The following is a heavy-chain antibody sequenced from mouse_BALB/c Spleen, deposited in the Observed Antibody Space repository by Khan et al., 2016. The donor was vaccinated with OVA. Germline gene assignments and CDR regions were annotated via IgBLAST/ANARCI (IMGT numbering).Heavy chain of an antibody. CDR1: GFTFSDYG. J-gene: IGHJ4*01. V-gene: IGHV5-15*02. CDR3: ARSWAMDY. CDR2: ISNLAYSI. Sequence: EVQLVESGGGLVQPGGSRKLSCAASGFTFSDYGMAWVRQAPGKGPEWVAFISNLAYSIYYTDTVTGRFTLSRENAKNTLYREISSLRSEDTAMYYCARSWAMDYWGQGTSVTVSS.